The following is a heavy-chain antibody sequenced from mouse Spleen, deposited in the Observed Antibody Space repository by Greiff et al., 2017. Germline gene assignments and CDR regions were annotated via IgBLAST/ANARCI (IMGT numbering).Heavy chain of an antibody. CDR2: ISSGGSYT. V-gene: IGHV5-9*02. Sequence: EVKLVESGGGLVKPGGSLKLSCAASGFAFSSYDMSWVRQTPEKRLEWVATISSGGSYTYYPDSVKGRFTISRDNARNTLYLQMSSLRSEDTALYYCARRAARWAMDYWGQGTSVTVSS. J-gene: IGHJ4*01. CDR1: GFAFSSYD. CDR3: ARRAARWAMDY. D-gene: IGHD3-1*01.